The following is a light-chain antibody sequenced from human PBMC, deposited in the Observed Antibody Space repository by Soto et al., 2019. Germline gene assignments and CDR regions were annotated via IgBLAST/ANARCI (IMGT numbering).Light chain of an antibody. J-gene: IGKJ4*01. CDR2: KAS. CDR1: QSISSW. V-gene: IGKV1-5*03. CDR3: KQYDSYPLT. Sequence: DIQMTQSPSTLSASVGDRVTITCRASQSISSWLAWYQHKPGKAPNLLIYKASSLESGVPSRFSAGGSGTEFPLSVSSLLPDDFATYYCKQYDSYPLTFGGGTKVDIK.